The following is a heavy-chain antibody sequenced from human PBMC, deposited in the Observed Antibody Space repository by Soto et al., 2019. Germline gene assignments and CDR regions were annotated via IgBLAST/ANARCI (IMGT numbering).Heavy chain of an antibody. J-gene: IGHJ4*02. Sequence: QVQLVESGGGVVQPGRSLRLSCAASGFTFSGYGMHWVRQAPGKGLEWVAVISYDGSNKYYADSVKGRFTISRDNSKNTLYLQMNSLRAEDTAVYYCAKDLPNFHYWGQGTLVTVSS. D-gene: IGHD1-7*01. V-gene: IGHV3-30*18. CDR3: AKDLPNFHY. CDR1: GFTFSGYG. CDR2: ISYDGSNK.